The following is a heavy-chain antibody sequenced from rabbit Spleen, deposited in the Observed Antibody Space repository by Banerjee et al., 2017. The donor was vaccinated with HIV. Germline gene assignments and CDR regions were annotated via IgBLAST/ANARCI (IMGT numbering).Heavy chain of an antibody. CDR1: GFPFSSVYW. D-gene: IGHD4-1*01. CDR3: VREVAARFSL. CDR2: IDPIFGIT. V-gene: IGHV1S45*01. Sequence: QEQLRETGGGLVQPEGSLTLTCTASGFPFSSVYWIYWVRQAPGKGLEWIGYIDPIFGITYFANWVNGRFTISSHNAQNTLFLQLNSLTAADTATYFCVREVAARFSLWGPGTLVTVS. J-gene: IGHJ4*01.